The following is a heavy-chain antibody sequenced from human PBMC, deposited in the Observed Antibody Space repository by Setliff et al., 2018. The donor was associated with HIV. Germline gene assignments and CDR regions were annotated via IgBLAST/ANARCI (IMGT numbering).Heavy chain of an antibody. J-gene: IGHJ3*02. Sequence: LSLTCNVSGDSISNHYWNWIRQPPGKGLEWIATIYNSGNTVSNPSLKSRVTISVDTSKNQFSLTLNSVTAADTAVYYCARRTIWGDAFDIWGQGTMVTVSS. CDR1: GDSISNHY. CDR2: IYNSGNT. CDR3: ARRTIWGDAFDI. V-gene: IGHV4-59*11. D-gene: IGHD3-16*01.